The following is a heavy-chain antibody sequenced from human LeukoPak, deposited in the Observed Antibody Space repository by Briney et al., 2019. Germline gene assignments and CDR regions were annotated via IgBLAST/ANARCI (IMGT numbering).Heavy chain of an antibody. CDR2: IYSGGST. CDR1: GFTVSSNY. D-gene: IGHD3-16*01. V-gene: IGHV3-53*01. J-gene: IGHJ3*02. CDR3: AKVPSLHAFDI. Sequence: GGSLRLSCAASGFTVSSNYMSWVRQAPGKGLEWVSVIYSGGSTYYADSVKGRFTISRDNSKNTLYLQMNSLRAEDTAVYYCAKVPSLHAFDIWGQGTMVTVSS.